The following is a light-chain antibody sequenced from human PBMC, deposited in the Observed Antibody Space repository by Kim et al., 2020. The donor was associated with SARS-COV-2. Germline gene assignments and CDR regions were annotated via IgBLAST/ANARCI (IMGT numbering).Light chain of an antibody. V-gene: IGKV1-39*01. Sequence: SASVVDSVTIYCPARQGVCSYLNLYQHKAGTAPTLLIYSASTLQIGVPSRFSGSGSGTEFTLTISSLQPEEFATYFCQQSYDTLYTFGQGTKLEI. CDR1: QGVCSY. CDR2: SAS. J-gene: IGKJ2*01. CDR3: QQSYDTLYT.